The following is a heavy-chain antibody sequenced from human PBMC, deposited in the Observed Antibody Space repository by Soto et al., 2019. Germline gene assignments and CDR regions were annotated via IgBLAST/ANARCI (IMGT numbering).Heavy chain of an antibody. Sequence: SSETLSLTCSVSGASISSYFWSWIRQPPGKGLEWIAYIHYTGNINYNPSLKSRITISVDTSKNQFSLKVASVTAADTAVYYCARHENGGTYPLDNWGQGILVTVS. CDR1: GASISSYF. CDR2: IHYTGNI. V-gene: IGHV4-59*08. CDR3: ARHENGGTYPLDN. J-gene: IGHJ4*02. D-gene: IGHD1-26*01.